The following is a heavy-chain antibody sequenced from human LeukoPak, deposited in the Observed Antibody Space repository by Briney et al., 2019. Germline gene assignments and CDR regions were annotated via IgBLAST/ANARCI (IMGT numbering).Heavy chain of an antibody. J-gene: IGHJ1*01. V-gene: IGHV3-7*01. CDR3: ATYSSSNGREFQY. CDR1: GFIFSNYW. CDR2: IQQHGSET. D-gene: IGHD2-2*01. Sequence: PGGSLRLSCEGSGFIFSNYWMSWVRQAPGKGLEWVANIQQHGSETYYGDSVKGRFTISRDNAKNSLHLQMNSLRAEDTAVCYCATYSSSNGREFQYWGQGTLVTVSS.